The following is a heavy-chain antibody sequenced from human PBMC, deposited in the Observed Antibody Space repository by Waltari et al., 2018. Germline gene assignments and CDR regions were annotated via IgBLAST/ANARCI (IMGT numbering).Heavy chain of an antibody. Sequence: QVQLVQSGAEVKNPGASVKISCKASGYTFTCNTIHWVRQAPGQRLEWMGGINTANGKREYSQEFQGRVTITRDTSASTAYLELSSLTSEDMAVYYCARRAAAALLLDYWGQGTLVTVSS. CDR1: GYTFTCNT. CDR2: INTANGKR. V-gene: IGHV1-3*03. CDR3: ARRAAAALLLDY. J-gene: IGHJ4*02. D-gene: IGHD6-13*01.